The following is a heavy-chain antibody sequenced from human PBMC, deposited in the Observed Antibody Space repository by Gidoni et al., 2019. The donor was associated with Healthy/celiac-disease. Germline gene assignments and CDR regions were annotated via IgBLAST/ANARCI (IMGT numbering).Heavy chain of an antibody. V-gene: IGHV1-2*02. Sequence: QVQLVQSGAEVKKPGASVKVYCKASGYTVTGYYMHWVRQAPGQGLEWMGWINPNSGGTNYAQKFQGRVTMTRDTSISTAYMELSRLRSDDTAVYYCARRVVAATGPLNYWGQGTLVTVSS. CDR3: ARRVVAATGPLNY. CDR1: GYTVTGYY. J-gene: IGHJ4*02. CDR2: INPNSGGT. D-gene: IGHD2-15*01.